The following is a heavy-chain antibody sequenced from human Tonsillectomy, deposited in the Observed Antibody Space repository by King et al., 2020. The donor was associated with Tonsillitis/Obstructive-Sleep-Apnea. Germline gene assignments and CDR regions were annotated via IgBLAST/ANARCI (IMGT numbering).Heavy chain of an antibody. V-gene: IGHV4-34*01. Sequence: VQLQQWGAGLLKPSETLSLTCAVYGGSFSGYYWSWIRQPPGKGLEWIGEINHSGSTNYNPSLKSRVTISVDTSKNQFSLKLSSVTAADTAVYYCARGTDCSSTSCLIYYFDYWGQGTLVTVSS. CDR3: ARGTDCSSTSCLIYYFDY. J-gene: IGHJ4*02. CDR2: INHSGST. D-gene: IGHD2-2*01. CDR1: GGSFSGYY.